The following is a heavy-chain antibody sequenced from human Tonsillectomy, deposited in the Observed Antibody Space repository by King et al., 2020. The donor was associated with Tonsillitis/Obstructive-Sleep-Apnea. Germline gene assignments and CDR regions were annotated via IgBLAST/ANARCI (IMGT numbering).Heavy chain of an antibody. Sequence: VQLVESGGGVVQPGRSLRLSCAASGFTFSSYGMHWVRQAPGKGLEWVAVIWYDGSNKYYADSVKGRFTISRDNSKNTLYLQRNSLRAEDTAVYYCARDVGGQPDYWGQGTLVTVSS. CDR3: ARDVGGQPDY. V-gene: IGHV3-33*01. CDR1: GFTFSSYG. D-gene: IGHD1-14*01. J-gene: IGHJ4*02. CDR2: IWYDGSNK.